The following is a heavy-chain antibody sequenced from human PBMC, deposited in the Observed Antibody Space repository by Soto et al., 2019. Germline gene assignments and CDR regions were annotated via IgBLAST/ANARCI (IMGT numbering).Heavy chain of an antibody. Sequence: PGGSLRLSCAASGLTFKSYSMNWVRQAPGRGLEWVSSITSDSKYIYYRDSVKGRFAISRDNAKNSLYLQLNSLRAEDTAIYYCAREDTGNGVPDYWGRGTLVTVSS. CDR2: ITSDSKYI. J-gene: IGHJ4*01. V-gene: IGHV3-21*01. CDR3: AREDTGNGVPDY. D-gene: IGHD2-8*01. CDR1: GLTFKSYS.